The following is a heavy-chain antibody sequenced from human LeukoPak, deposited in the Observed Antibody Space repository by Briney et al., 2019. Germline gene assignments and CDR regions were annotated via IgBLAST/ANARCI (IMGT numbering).Heavy chain of an antibody. CDR2: ISYDGSNK. D-gene: IGHD2-21*02. CDR3: AKDLERHIVVVTASAVDY. V-gene: IGHV3-30*18. J-gene: IGHJ4*02. CDR1: GFTFSSYG. Sequence: PGGSLRLSCAASGFTFSSYGMHWVRQAPGKGLEWVAVISYDGSNKYYADSVKGRFTISRGNSKNTLYLQMNSLRAEDTAVYYCAKDLERHIVVVTASAVDYWGQGTLVTVSS.